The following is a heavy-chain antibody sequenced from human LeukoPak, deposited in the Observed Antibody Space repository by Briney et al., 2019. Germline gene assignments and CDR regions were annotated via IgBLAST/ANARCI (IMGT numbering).Heavy chain of an antibody. D-gene: IGHD1-26*01. CDR1: GFTVSSNY. CDR3: ANQGGAHTFLNWFDP. V-gene: IGHV3-66*01. J-gene: IGHJ5*02. Sequence: GGSLRLSCAASGFTVSSNYMTWVRQAPGKGLECVSIIHSGGSTDYADSVKGRFTISRDNSKNTLYLQMNSLRAEDTAVYFCANQGGAHTFLNWFDPWGQGTLVTVSS. CDR2: IHSGGST.